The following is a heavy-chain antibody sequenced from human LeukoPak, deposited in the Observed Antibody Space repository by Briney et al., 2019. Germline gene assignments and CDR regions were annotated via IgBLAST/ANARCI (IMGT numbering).Heavy chain of an antibody. CDR2: ISSGSGYI. D-gene: IGHD5-24*01. CDR3: AREVYADGYNYRGWRPNFDY. Sequence: GGSLRLSCAASGFTFSSYSMNWVRQAPGKGLEWVSAISSGSGYIYYADSVKGRFTISRDNAKNSLYLQMNSLRAEDTAVYYCAREVYADGYNYRGWRPNFDYWGQGTLVTVSS. V-gene: IGHV3-21*04. CDR1: GFTFSSYS. J-gene: IGHJ4*02.